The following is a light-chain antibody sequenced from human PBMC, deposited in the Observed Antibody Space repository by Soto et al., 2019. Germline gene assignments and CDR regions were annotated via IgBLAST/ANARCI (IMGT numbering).Light chain of an antibody. V-gene: IGKV3-20*01. CDR3: QQYDSAPLT. CDR1: QSVSSSY. CDR2: GTS. J-gene: IGKJ2*01. Sequence: EIVLTQSPGTLSLSPGEGATLSCRASQSVSSSYLAWYQQKPGQAPRLLISGTSSRATGIPDRFSGGGSGTDFTLSISRLEPEDFAVYYWQQYDSAPLTFGQGTKLEIK.